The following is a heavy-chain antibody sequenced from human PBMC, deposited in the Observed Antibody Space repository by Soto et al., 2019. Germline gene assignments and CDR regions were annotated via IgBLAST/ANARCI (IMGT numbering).Heavy chain of an antibody. V-gene: IGHV4-38-2*01. J-gene: IGHJ5*02. D-gene: IGHD2-2*02. CDR1: GSSVSSGFY. CDR2: IYTSGNT. Sequence: SETLSLTCGVSGSSVSSGFYWAWIRQSPGAGLEWLGSIYTSGNTYYNPSLRGRITISVDTSKNHFSLTLTSVTAADTAHSYCVAYTAAHNWFDPWGQGTLVTVSS. CDR3: VAYTAAHNWFDP.